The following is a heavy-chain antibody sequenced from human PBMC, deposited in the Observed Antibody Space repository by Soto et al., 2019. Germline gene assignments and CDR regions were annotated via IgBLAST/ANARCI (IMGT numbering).Heavy chain of an antibody. Sequence: SVKVSCKASGGTFSSYAISWVRQAPGQGLEWMGGIIPIFGTANYAQKFQGRVTITADESTSTAYMELSSLRSEDTAVYYCAREGYYDSSGSPGVWFDPWGQGTLVTVSS. J-gene: IGHJ5*02. D-gene: IGHD3-22*01. CDR1: GGTFSSYA. V-gene: IGHV1-69*13. CDR3: AREGYYDSSGSPGVWFDP. CDR2: IIPIFGTA.